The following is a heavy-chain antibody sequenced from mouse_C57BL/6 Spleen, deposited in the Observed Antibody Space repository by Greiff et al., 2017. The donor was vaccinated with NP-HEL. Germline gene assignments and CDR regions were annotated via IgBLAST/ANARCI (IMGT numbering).Heavy chain of an antibody. CDR3: ARGTFLYYFDY. Sequence: QVQLKQSGAELVRPGPSVKLSCKASGYTFTSYWMHWVKQRPGQGLEWIGVIDPSDSYTNYNQKFKGKATLTVDTSSSTAYMQLSSLTSEDSAVYYCARGTFLYYFDYWGQGTTLTVSS. CDR1: GYTFTSYW. V-gene: IGHV1-59*01. J-gene: IGHJ2*01. CDR2: IDPSDSYT.